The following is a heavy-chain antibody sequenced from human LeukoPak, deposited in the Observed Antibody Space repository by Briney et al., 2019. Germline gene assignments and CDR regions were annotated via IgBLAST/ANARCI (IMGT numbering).Heavy chain of an antibody. Sequence: PGGSXRLSCAASGFTFSNYWMSWVRQAPGRGLEWVANIKQDGSDKFYVDSVKGRFTISRDNAKNSLYLQMNSLRAEDTAVYYCARDKLTGDSFFDSWGQGTLVTVSS. J-gene: IGHJ4*02. CDR2: IKQDGSDK. CDR1: GFTFSNYW. V-gene: IGHV3-7*01. D-gene: IGHD7-27*01. CDR3: ARDKLTGDSFFDS.